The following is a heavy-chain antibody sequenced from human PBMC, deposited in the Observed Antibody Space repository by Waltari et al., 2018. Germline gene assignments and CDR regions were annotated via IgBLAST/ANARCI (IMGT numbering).Heavy chain of an antibody. D-gene: IGHD6-19*01. Sequence: EVQLVQSGAEVKKPGATVKISCKVSGYTFTDYYMHWVQQAPGKGLEWMGLVDPEDGETIYAEKVQGKVTRTAETFTDTACMGRSRLRTEDTAVEYCGTGRQAVAAEDQYGIDGWGQGTKVNVFS. CDR3: GTGRQAVAAEDQYGIDG. V-gene: IGHV1-69-2*01. CDR1: GYTFTDYY. CDR2: VDPEDGET. J-gene: IGHJ6*01.